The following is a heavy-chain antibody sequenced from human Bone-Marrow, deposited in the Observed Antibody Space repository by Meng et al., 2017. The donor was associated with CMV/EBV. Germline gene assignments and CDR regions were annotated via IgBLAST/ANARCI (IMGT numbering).Heavy chain of an antibody. J-gene: IGHJ4*02. CDR3: ARGTLRRSES. D-gene: IGHD3-3*01. CDR1: GFTFSGYW. CDR2: IKYDGSEI. Sequence: GEALKISCAASGFTFSGYWMSWVRQPPGKGLEWVANIKYDGSEIDYVDSVEGRFTTSRDNAKNSLYLQMNSLLVEDTAVYYCARGTLRRSESWGQGTLVTVSS. V-gene: IGHV3-7*01.